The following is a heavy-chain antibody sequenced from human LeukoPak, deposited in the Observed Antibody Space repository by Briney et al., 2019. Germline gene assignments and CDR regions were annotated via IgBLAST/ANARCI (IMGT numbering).Heavy chain of an antibody. CDR1: GTTLTGPS. CDR2: FGPEDSET. J-gene: IGHJ4*02. D-gene: IGHD3-22*01. CDR3: ATPDYYDGSGYYDLDY. V-gene: IGHV1-24*01. Sequence: ASVKVSCKVSGTTLTGPSLHWVRQAPGKGLEWMGGFGPEDSETIYAHKFQGRVTVTEDTSTDTTYMELSSLRSEDTAVYYCATPDYYDGSGYYDLDYWGQGTLVTVSS.